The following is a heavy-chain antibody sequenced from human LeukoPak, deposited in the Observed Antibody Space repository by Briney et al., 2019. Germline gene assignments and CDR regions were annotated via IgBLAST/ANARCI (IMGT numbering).Heavy chain of an antibody. D-gene: IGHD2-15*01. CDR3: ARVGSSSDAFDI. V-gene: IGHV1-46*01. J-gene: IGHJ3*02. Sequence: ASVKVSCKASGYTFTSYYMHWVRQAPGQGLEWMGIINPSGGSTSYAQKFQGRVTMTRDTSISTAYMELSRLRSDDTAVYYCARVGSSSDAFDIWGQGTMVTVSS. CDR2: INPSGGST. CDR1: GYTFTSYY.